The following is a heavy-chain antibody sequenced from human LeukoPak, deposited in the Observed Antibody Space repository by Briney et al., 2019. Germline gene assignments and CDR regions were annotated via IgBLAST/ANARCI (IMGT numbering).Heavy chain of an antibody. D-gene: IGHD6-13*01. J-gene: IGHJ4*02. CDR3: ARDSRAASGTKGFDS. Sequence: SRTLSLTCAISGDSVSSDSAVWNWIRQSPSRGLEWLGRTYYRSKWYNDYAVSVKSRISIKPDTSKNHFSLRLNSVTPEDTAVYYCARDSRAASGTKGFDSWGQGTLVTVSS. CDR1: GDSVSSDSAV. V-gene: IGHV6-1*01. CDR2: TYYRSKWYN.